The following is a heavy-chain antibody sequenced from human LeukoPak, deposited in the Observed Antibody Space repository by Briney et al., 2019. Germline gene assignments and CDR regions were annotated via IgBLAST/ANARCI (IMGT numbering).Heavy chain of an antibody. CDR1: GFTFSNAW. CDR2: IKSETDGGTT. V-gene: IGHV3-15*01. Sequence: GGSLRLSCAASGFTFSNAWMSWVRQAPGKGLEWVGRIKSETDGGTTDYAAPVKGRFTISRDNSKNTLYLQMNSLRAEDTAVYYCARVGYGDRSYYYYGMDVWGQGTTVTVSS. D-gene: IGHD4-17*01. CDR3: ARVGYGDRSYYYYGMDV. J-gene: IGHJ6*02.